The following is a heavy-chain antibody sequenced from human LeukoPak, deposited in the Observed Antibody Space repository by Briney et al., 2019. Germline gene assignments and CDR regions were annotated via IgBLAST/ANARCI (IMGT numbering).Heavy chain of an antibody. CDR2: INGDGTTT. CDR3: ARDPYSSSWYYFDY. J-gene: IGHJ4*02. V-gene: IGHV3-74*01. D-gene: IGHD6-13*01. Sequence: PGGSLRLSCAASGFTFSKFWMHWIRQAPGKGLVWISRINGDGTTTNYADSVKGRFTVSRDNAKNALHLQMNSLRAEDTAVYYCARDPYSSSWYYFDYWGQGTLVTVSS. CDR1: GFTFSKFW.